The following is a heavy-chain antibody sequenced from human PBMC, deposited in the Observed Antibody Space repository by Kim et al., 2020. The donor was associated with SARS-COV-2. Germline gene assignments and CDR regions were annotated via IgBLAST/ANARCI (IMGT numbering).Heavy chain of an antibody. CDR3: ARGYCDTATCYTGGTYFDS. CDR2: MWYDGSNK. Sequence: GGSLRLSCAASGFTFSSYGMHWVRQAPGKGLEWVATMWYDGSNKYYPDSVKGRFTISRDNSKNTLYLQVNSLRAEDTAVYYCARGYCDTATCYTGGTYFDSWGGKTRLTVSS. V-gene: IGHV3-33*01. J-gene: IGHJ4*02. D-gene: IGHD2-2*02. CDR1: GFTFSSYG.